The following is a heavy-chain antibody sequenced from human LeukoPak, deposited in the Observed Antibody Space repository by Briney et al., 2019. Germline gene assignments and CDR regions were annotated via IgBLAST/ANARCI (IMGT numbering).Heavy chain of an antibody. CDR2: ISGSGGST. J-gene: IGHJ4*02. Sequence: GGSLRLSCAASGFTFNNYAMSWVRQAPGKGLEWVSAISGSGGSTYYADSVKGRLTISRDNAKNSLYLQMNSLRAEDTAVYYCARGPGNRLQHGEIDYWGQGTLVTVSS. CDR1: GFTFNNYA. CDR3: ARGPGNRLQHGEIDY. D-gene: IGHD1-14*01. V-gene: IGHV3-23*01.